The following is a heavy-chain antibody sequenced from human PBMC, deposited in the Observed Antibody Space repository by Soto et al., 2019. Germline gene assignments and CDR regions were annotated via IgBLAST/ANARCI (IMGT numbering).Heavy chain of an antibody. CDR3: AHDLQGKPGIAAAGTRTGYFDY. D-gene: IGHD6-13*01. CDR1: GFSLSTSGVG. J-gene: IGHJ4*02. CDR2: IYWNDDK. V-gene: IGHV2-5*01. Sequence: SGPTLVNPTQTLTLTCTFSGFSLSTSGVGVGWIRQPPGKALEWLALIYWNDDKRYSPSLKSRLTITKDTSKNQVVLTMTNMDPVDTATYYCAHDLQGKPGIAAAGTRTGYFDYWGQGTLVTVSS.